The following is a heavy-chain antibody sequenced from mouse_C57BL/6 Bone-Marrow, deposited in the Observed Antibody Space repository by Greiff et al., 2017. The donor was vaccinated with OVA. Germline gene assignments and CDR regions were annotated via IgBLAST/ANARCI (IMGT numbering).Heavy chain of an antibody. CDR1: GYTFTSYT. D-gene: IGHD2-3*01. V-gene: IGHV1-4*01. CDR3: AGDGYLAWFAY. Sequence: QVQLKESGAELARPGASVKMSCKASGYTFTSYTMHWVKQRPGQGLEWIGYINPSRGYTKYNQKFKDKATLTADKSSSTAYMQLSSLTSEDSAVYYCAGDGYLAWFAYWGQGTLVTVSA. CDR2: INPSRGYT. J-gene: IGHJ3*01.